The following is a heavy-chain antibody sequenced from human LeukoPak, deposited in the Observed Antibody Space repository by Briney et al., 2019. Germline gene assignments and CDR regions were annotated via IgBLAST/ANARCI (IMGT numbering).Heavy chain of an antibody. D-gene: IGHD6-13*01. CDR3: AKDPTEGIAAAGTGFSY. J-gene: IGHJ4*02. V-gene: IGHV3-30*02. CDR2: IRYDGSNK. CDR1: GFTFSSHG. Sequence: GGSLRLSCAASGFTFSSHGMHWVRQAPGKGLEWVAFIRYDGSNKYYADSVKGRFTISRDNSKNTLYLQMNSLRAEDTAVYYCAKDPTEGIAAAGTGFSYWGQGTLVTVSS.